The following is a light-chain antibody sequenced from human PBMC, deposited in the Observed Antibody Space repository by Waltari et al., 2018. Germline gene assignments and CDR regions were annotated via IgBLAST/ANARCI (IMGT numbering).Light chain of an antibody. CDR2: EVS. CDR1: SSDVGNYNV. Sequence: QPALTQPASVSGSPGQSITLSCTGTSSDVGNYNVVSWYQQYPGKAPKFIIYEVSEGPSGVCNGFSGSKSGNTASLTISGLQAEDEADYYCCSYAGGTTYVFGTGTKVTVL. CDR3: CSYAGGTTYV. J-gene: IGLJ1*01. V-gene: IGLV2-23*02.